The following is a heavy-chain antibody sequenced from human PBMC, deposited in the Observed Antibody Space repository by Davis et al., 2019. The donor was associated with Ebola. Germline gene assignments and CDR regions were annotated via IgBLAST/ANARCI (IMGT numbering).Heavy chain of an antibody. CDR1: GFSLTTRGVG. J-gene: IGHJ6*02. CDR2: IYWDDDK. V-gene: IGHV2-5*02. CDR3: VHRHLTTTTDYGMDV. D-gene: IGHD1-7*01. Sequence: SGPTLVKPTQTLTLTCTFSGFSLTTRGVGVGWIRQPPGKALEWLALIYWDDDKRYSPSLKSRLTITKDTSKNQVVLTMTSMDPVDSATYYCVHRHLTTTTDYGMDVWGQGTTVTVSS.